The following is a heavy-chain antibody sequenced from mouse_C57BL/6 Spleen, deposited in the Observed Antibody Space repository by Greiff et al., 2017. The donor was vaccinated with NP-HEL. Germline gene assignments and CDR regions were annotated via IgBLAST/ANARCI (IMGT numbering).Heavy chain of an antibody. CDR2: ISGGGGNT. Sequence: EVMLVESGGGLVKPGGSLKLSCAASGFTFSSYTMSWVRQTPEKRLEWVATISGGGGNTYYPDSVKGRFTISRDNAKNTLYLQMSSLRSEDTALYYCARHDYGSSYYFDYWGQSTTLTVSS. CDR1: GFTFSSYT. V-gene: IGHV5-9*01. CDR3: ARHDYGSSYYFDY. D-gene: IGHD1-1*01. J-gene: IGHJ2*01.